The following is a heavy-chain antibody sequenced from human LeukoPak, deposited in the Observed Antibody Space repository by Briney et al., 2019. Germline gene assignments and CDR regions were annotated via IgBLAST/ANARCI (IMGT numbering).Heavy chain of an antibody. CDR1: GFTFSSYA. CDR2: IRRNSDGGTI. D-gene: IGHD3-22*01. J-gene: IGHJ5*02. Sequence: GGSLRLSCAASGFTFSSYAMNWVRQAPGKGLEWVGRIRRNSDGGTIDYAAPVKGRFALSRDDSKNTLYLHMSSLQTEDTAVYYCATDFYDTTWGQGTLVTVSS. CDR3: ATDFYDTT. V-gene: IGHV3-15*07.